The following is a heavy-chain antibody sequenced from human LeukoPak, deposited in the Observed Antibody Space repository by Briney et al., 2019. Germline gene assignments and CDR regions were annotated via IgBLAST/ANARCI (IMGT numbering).Heavy chain of an antibody. J-gene: IGHJ4*02. D-gene: IGHD3-9*01. CDR1: GFTFNNYW. Sequence: PGGSLRLSCRVSGFTFNNYWMHWVRQAPGKGLVWVSRMNNDGRVITYADSVKGRFTISRDNSKNTLYLQMNRLRAEDTAVYYCAKGYSDWLSDFDYWGQGTLVTVSS. CDR2: MNNDGRVI. CDR3: AKGYSDWLSDFDY. V-gene: IGHV3-74*01.